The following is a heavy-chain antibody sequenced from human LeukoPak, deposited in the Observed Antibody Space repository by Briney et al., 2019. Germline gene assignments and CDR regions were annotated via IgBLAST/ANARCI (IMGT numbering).Heavy chain of an antibody. Sequence: GGSLRLSCAASGFTFSSYAMHWVRQAPGKGLEYVSAISSNGGNTYYANSVKGRFTISRDNSKNTLYLQMGSLRAEDMAVYYLARGTNYLCFDNWGPGTLVTVSS. J-gene: IGHJ4*02. CDR3: ARGTNYLCFDN. CDR2: ISSNGGNT. CDR1: GFTFSSYA. D-gene: IGHD2-21*01. V-gene: IGHV3-64*01.